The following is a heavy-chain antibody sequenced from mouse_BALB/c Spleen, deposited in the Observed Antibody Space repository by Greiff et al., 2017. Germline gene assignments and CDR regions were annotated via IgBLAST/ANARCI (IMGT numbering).Heavy chain of an antibody. CDR2: ISYSGST. D-gene: IGHD1-1*01. J-gene: IGHJ1*01. V-gene: IGHV3-2*02. Sequence: EVMLVESGPGLVKPSQSLSLTCTVTGYSITSDYAWNWIRQFPGNKLEWMGYISYSGSTSYNPSLKSRISITRDTSKNQFFLQLNSVTTEDTATYYCARSILRNWYFDVWGAGTTVTVSS. CDR3: ARSILRNWYFDV. CDR1: GYSITSDYA.